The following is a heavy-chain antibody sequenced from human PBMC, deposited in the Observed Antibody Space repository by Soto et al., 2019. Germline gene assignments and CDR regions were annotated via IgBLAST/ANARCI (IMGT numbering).Heavy chain of an antibody. V-gene: IGHV1-8*01. D-gene: IGHD4-17*01. Sequence: VKVSCKASGYTFTSYDINWVRQATGQGLEWMGWMNPNSGNTGYTQKLQGRVTMTTDTSTSTAYMELRSLRSDDTAVYYCARESLGGDYDYGGQETLVTVSS. CDR3: ARESLGGDYDY. J-gene: IGHJ4*02. CDR1: GYTFTSYD. CDR2: MNPNSGNT.